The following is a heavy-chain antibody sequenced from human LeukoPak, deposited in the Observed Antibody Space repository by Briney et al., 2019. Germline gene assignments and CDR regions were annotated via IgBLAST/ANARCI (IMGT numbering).Heavy chain of an antibody. CDR1: GVSISNYY. CDR3: ARDVRRSSSSSNSYYYYMDV. CDR2: IYTSGST. Sequence: SETLSLTCTVSGVSISNYYWSWIRQPAGNGLEWSVRIYTSGSTNYKPSLKNRVTMSVDTSKNQFSLKLDSVTAADTAVYYCARDVRRSSSSSNSYYYYMDVWGKGTTVTVSS. D-gene: IGHD6-6*01. V-gene: IGHV4-4*07. J-gene: IGHJ6*03.